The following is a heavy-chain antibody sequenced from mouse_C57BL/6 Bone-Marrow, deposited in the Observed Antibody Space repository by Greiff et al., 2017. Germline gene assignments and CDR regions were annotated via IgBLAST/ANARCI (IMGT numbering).Heavy chain of an antibody. J-gene: IGHJ2*01. CDR2: IYPRSGNT. CDR1: GYTFTSYG. V-gene: IGHV1-81*01. D-gene: IGHD1-1*01. Sequence: QLQQSGAELARPGASVKLSCKASGYTFTSYGISWVKQRTGQGLEWIGEIYPRSGNTYYNEKFKGKATLTADKSSSTAYMELRSLTSEDSAVYFCAREGAFITTVVSPFDYWGQGTTLTVSS. CDR3: AREGAFITTVVSPFDY.